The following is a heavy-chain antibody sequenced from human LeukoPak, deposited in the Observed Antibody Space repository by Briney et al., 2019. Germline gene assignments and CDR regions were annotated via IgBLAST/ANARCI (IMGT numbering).Heavy chain of an antibody. CDR1: GGSLSSISHY. V-gene: IGHV4-39*01. CDR3: ARRTGLENLYCNSTTCTDLDY. J-gene: IGHJ4*02. Sequence: PSETLSLTCTVSGGSLSSISHYWGWIRQPPGKGLEWIGSIYYGGSTYYNPSLKSRVTISVDTSKNQFSLKLSSVTAADTAVYYCARRTGLENLYCNSTTCTDLDYWGQGTLVTVSS. CDR2: IYYGGST. D-gene: IGHD2/OR15-2a*01.